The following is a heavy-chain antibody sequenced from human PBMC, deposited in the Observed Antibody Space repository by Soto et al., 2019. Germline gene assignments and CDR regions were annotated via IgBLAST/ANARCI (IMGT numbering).Heavy chain of an antibody. J-gene: IGHJ4*02. CDR2: ISYDGSNK. V-gene: IGHV3-30*18. CDR3: AKETYSGPLDY. Sequence: QVQLVESGGGVVQPGRSLRLSCAASGFTFSSYDMHWVRHAPGKGLEWVAVISYDGSNKYYADSVKGRFTISRDNSKNTLYLQMNSLRAEDTAVYYCAKETYSGPLDYWGQGTLVTVSS. CDR1: GFTFSSYD. D-gene: IGHD2-15*01.